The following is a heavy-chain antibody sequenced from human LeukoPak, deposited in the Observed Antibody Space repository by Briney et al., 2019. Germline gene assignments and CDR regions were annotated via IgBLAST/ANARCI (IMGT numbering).Heavy chain of an antibody. D-gene: IGHD3-16*01. V-gene: IGHV5-51*01. CDR3: ARHRKIGKDYDYVWGNLAFDI. CDR2: IFPGDSDT. J-gene: IGHJ3*02. CDR1: GYTFTTCW. Sequence: GESLKISCQGSGYTFTTCWIGWVRQVPGKGLEWMGVIFPGDSDTRYSPSSQGQVTISADKSISTAYLQWSSLKASDTAMYYCARHRKIGKDYDYVWGNLAFDIWGQGTMVTVSS.